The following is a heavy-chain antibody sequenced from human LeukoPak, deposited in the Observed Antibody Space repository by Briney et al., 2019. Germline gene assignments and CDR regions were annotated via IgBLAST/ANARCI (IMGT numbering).Heavy chain of an antibody. CDR2: IYYSGST. CDR3: ARGPLGRFGELLY. D-gene: IGHD3-10*01. J-gene: IGHJ4*02. CDR1: GGSISSGGYY. V-gene: IGHV4-31*03. Sequence: PSETLSLTCTVSGGSISSGGYYWSWIRQHPGKGLEWIGYIYYSGSTSYNPSLKSRVITSVDTSKNQFSLKLSSVTAAGTAVYYCARGPLGRFGELLYWGQGTLVTVSS.